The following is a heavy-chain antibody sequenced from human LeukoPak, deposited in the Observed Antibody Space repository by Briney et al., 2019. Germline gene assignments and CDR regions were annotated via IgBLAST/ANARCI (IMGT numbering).Heavy chain of an antibody. J-gene: IGHJ5*02. CDR1: GGSIRSSSYY. CDR2: IYYSGTT. V-gene: IGHV4-61*05. CDR3: ATGKPQRYSSGWYVKWLDP. Sequence: SETPSLTCTVSGGSIRSSSYYWGWIRQPPGKGLEWIGYIYYSGTTKYNPSLKSRVTISVDTSKNQFSLNLSSVTAADTAVYYCATGKPQRYSSGWYVKWLDPWGQGTLVTVSS. D-gene: IGHD6-19*01.